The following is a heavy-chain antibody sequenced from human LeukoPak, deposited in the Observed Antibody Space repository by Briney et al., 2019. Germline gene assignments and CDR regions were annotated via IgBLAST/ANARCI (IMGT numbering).Heavy chain of an antibody. Sequence: SETLSLTCAVYGGSFSGYYWSWIRQPPGKGLEWIGEINHSGSTNYNPSLKSRVTISVDTSKNQFSLKLSSVTAADTAVYYCARRTYYYDGSGYPYWGQGTLVTVSS. D-gene: IGHD3-22*01. CDR1: GGSFSGYY. V-gene: IGHV4-34*01. J-gene: IGHJ4*02. CDR3: ARRTYYYDGSGYPY. CDR2: INHSGST.